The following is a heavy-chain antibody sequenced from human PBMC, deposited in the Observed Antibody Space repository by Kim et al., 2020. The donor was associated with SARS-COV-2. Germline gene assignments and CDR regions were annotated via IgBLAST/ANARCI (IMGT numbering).Heavy chain of an antibody. CDR3: ARLSDDILTGYYGGNWFDP. Sequence: GESLKISCKGSGYSFTSYWISWVRQMPGKGLEWMGRIDPSDSYTNYSPSFQGHVTISADKSISTAYLQWSSLKASDTAMYYCARLSDDILTGYYGGNWFDPWGQGTLVTVSS. J-gene: IGHJ5*02. CDR2: IDPSDSYT. V-gene: IGHV5-10-1*01. D-gene: IGHD3-9*01. CDR1: GYSFTSYW.